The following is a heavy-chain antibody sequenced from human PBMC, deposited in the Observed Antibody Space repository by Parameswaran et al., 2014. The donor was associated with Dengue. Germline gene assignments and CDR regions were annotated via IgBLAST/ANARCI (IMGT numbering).Heavy chain of an antibody. Sequence: SWVRQAPGQGLEWMGWISVFNVNTYYAQKFQGRVTMTADTSTSTAYMELRSLRSDDTALYYCARAGTYCSSASCYGGHNWFDPWGQGTLVTVSS. V-gene: IGHV1-18*01. CDR2: ISVFNVNT. CDR3: ARAGTYCSSASCYGGHNWFDP. D-gene: IGHD2-2*01. J-gene: IGHJ5*02.